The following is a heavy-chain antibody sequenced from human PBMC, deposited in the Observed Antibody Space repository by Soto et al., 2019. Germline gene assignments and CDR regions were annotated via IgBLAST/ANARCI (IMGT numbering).Heavy chain of an antibody. CDR2: IYKSATT. CDR1: GDSISNLDYF. J-gene: IGHJ5*01. CDR3: ARGRYCLTGRCFPNWFDS. V-gene: IGHV4-30-4*01. D-gene: IGHD7-27*01. Sequence: SETLSLTCSVSGDSISNLDYFWAWIRQPPGQALEYIGYIYKSATTYYNPSSESRVAISVDTSKSQFSLNVTSVTAADTAVYFCARGRYCLTGRCFPNWFDSWGQGALVTVSS.